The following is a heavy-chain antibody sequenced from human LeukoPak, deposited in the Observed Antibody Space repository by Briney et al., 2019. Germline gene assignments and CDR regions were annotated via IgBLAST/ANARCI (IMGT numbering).Heavy chain of an antibody. D-gene: IGHD4-17*01. J-gene: IGHJ4*02. V-gene: IGHV5-10-1*01. Sequence: GESLKISCKGSGYSFTSYWISWVRQMPGKGLEWMGRIDPSDSYTNYSPSFQGHVTISAGKSISTAYLQWSSLKASNTAMYYCARQSPPDYGDYALDYWGQGTLVTVSS. CDR3: ARQSPPDYGDYALDY. CDR1: GYSFTSYW. CDR2: IDPSDSYT.